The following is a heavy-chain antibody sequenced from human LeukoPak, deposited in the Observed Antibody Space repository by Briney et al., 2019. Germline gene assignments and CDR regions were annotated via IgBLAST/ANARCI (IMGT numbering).Heavy chain of an antibody. V-gene: IGHV3-23*01. J-gene: IGHJ4*02. CDR1: GFTFRSHA. Sequence: GGSLRLSCVGSGFTFRSHAMSWVRQAPEKGLEFVSGIYENGGTTYYADSVKGRFSISRDNSKNTLYLQMDSLRGEDTAVYYCARVRGYSSFTDFDYWGQGTLVTVSS. D-gene: IGHD6-6*01. CDR3: ARVRGYSSFTDFDY. CDR2: IYENGGTT.